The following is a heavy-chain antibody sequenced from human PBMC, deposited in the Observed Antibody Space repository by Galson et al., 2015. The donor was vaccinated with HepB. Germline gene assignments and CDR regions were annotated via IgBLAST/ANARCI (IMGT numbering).Heavy chain of an antibody. Sequence: QSGAEVKKPGESLKISCKGSGYSFNNYWIGWVRQRPGKGLEWMGVIYPGDSDTRYSPSFQGQVTFSVDKSIGTAYLQWSSLRASDTAMYYCARRSTSLGTPFDYWGQGTLVSVSS. CDR1: GYSFNNYW. CDR3: ARRSTSLGTPFDY. CDR2: IYPGDSDT. V-gene: IGHV5-51*01. J-gene: IGHJ4*02. D-gene: IGHD2/OR15-2a*01.